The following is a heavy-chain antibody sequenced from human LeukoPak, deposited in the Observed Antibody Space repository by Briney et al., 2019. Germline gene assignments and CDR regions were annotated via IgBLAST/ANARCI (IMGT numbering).Heavy chain of an antibody. CDR2: ISAYNGNT. CDR1: GYSFTSNV. V-gene: IGHV1-18*01. Sequence: ASVKVSCKASGYSFTSNVISWVRQAPGQGLEWMGWISAYNGNTNYAQKLQGRVTMTTDTSTSTAYMELRSLRSDDTAVYYCARQYYDYVWGSYPGDYWGQGTLVTVSS. D-gene: IGHD3-16*02. J-gene: IGHJ4*02. CDR3: ARQYYDYVWGSYPGDY.